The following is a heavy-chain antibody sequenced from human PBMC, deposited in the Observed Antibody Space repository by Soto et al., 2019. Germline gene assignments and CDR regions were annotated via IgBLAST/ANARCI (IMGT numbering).Heavy chain of an antibody. CDR3: VRDMQFLRLDS. Sequence: EVQLVESGGGLVQPGESLRLSCAASGLTFRSYWMHWVRQAPGKGLVWVSRINTDGSVAMYVDSVKGRFTISRDNAQNTLYLHMNSLRAEDTAVDYCVRDMQFLRLDSWGQGTLGTVAS. D-gene: IGHD3-3*01. V-gene: IGHV3-74*03. CDR2: INTDGSVA. J-gene: IGHJ4*02. CDR1: GLTFRSYW.